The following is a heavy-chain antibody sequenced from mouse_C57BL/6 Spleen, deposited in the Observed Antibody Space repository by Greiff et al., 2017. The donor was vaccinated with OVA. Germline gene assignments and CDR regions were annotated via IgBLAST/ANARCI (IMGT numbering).Heavy chain of an antibody. V-gene: IGHV7-1*01. CDR2: SRNKANDYTT. J-gene: IGHJ4*01. CDR3: ARVYGYDAMDY. D-gene: IGHD1-1*02. Sequence: EVQLVESGGGLVQSGRSLRLSCATSGFTFSDFYMEWVRQAPGKGLEWIAASRNKANDYTTEYSASVKGRFIVSRDTSQSILYLQMNALRAEDTAIYDCARVYGYDAMDYWGQGTSVTVSS. CDR1: GFTFSDFY.